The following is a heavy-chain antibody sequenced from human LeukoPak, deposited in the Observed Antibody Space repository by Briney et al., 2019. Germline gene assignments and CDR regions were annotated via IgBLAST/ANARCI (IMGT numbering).Heavy chain of an antibody. D-gene: IGHD3-22*01. CDR3: ARDLYRIVVVPHYFDY. V-gene: IGHV4-38-2*02. Sequence: QASETLSLTCTVSGYSISSGYYWGWIRQPPGKGLEWIGEINHSGSTNYNPSLKSRVTISVDTSKNQFSLKLSSVTAADTAVYYCARDLYRIVVVPHYFDYWGQGTLVTVSS. J-gene: IGHJ4*02. CDR2: INHSGST. CDR1: GYSISSGYY.